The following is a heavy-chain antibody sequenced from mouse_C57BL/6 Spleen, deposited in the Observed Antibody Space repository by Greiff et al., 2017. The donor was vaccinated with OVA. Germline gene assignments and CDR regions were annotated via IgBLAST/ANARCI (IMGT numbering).Heavy chain of an antibody. V-gene: IGHV1-82*01. CDR3: ARFNTTTAMDY. D-gene: IGHD1-2*01. CDR1: GYAFSSSW. Sequence: QVQLQQSGPELVKPGASVKISCKASGYAFSSSWMNWVKQRPGKGLEWIGRIYPGDGDTNYNGKFKGKATLTADKSSSTAYTQLSSLTSEDSAVYFCARFNTTTAMDYWGQGTSVTVSS. J-gene: IGHJ4*01. CDR2: IYPGDGDT.